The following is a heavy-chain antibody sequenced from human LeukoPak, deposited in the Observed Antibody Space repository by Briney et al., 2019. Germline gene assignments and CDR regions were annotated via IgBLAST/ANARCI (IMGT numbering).Heavy chain of an antibody. CDR3: ARGPTVTAAGH. Sequence: GGSLRLSCAASGFTFSSYWMHWVRQAPGKGLVWVSRINSDGSSTYYADSVKGRFTISRDNGKNTLYLQMNSLRAEDTAVYYCARGPTVTAAGHWGQGTLVTVSS. CDR1: GFTFSSYW. V-gene: IGHV3-74*01. CDR2: INSDGSST. D-gene: IGHD6-13*01. J-gene: IGHJ1*01.